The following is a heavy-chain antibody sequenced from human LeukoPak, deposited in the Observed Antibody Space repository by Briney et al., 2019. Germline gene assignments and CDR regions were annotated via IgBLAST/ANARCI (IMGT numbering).Heavy chain of an antibody. J-gene: IGHJ4*02. Sequence: PGGSLRLSCAASGFTFSSYWMHWVRQAPGKGLVWVSRINSDGSSTSYADSVKGRFTISRDNAKNTLYPQMNSLRAEDTAVYYCARAPDGYYYDSSGYYLFDYWGQGTLVTVSS. D-gene: IGHD3-22*01. V-gene: IGHV3-74*01. CDR1: GFTFSSYW. CDR2: INSDGSST. CDR3: ARAPDGYYYDSSGYYLFDY.